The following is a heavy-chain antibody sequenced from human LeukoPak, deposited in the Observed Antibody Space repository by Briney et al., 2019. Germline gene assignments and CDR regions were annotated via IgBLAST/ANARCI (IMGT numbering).Heavy chain of an antibody. V-gene: IGHV3-30*02. Sequence: PGGSLRLSCAASGFTFSSYGMHWVRQAPGKGLEWVAFIRYDGSNKYYADSVKGRFTISRDNSKNTLYLQMNSLRAEDTAVYYCAKDHAYCSGGSCYSGYFDYWGQGTLVTVSS. J-gene: IGHJ4*02. CDR3: AKDHAYCSGGSCYSGYFDY. CDR2: IRYDGSNK. CDR1: GFTFSSYG. D-gene: IGHD2-15*01.